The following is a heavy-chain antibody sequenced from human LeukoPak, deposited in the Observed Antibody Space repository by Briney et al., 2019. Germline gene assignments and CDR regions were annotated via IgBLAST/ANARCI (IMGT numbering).Heavy chain of an antibody. V-gene: IGHV1-18*01. D-gene: IGHD5-24*01. CDR3: ARDTLEMATIDYYGMDV. J-gene: IGHJ6*02. CDR2: ISAYNGNT. Sequence: ASVKVSCKASGYTFTSYGISWVRQAPGQGLEWMGWISAYNGNTNYAQKLQGRVTMTTDTSTSTAYMELRSLRSDDTAVYYCARDTLEMATIDYYGMDVWGQGTTVTVSS. CDR1: GYTFTSYG.